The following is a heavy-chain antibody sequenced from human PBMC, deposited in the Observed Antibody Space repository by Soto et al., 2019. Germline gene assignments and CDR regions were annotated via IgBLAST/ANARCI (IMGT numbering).Heavy chain of an antibody. D-gene: IGHD1-1*01. CDR1: GDSVSINRAA. V-gene: IGHV6-1*01. CDR3: ARGSWDDVTGHYYMDV. J-gene: IGHJ6*03. Sequence: PSQTLSLTCAISGDSVSINRAAWNWIRQTPSRGLEWLGRTYYRSKWYINYAVSVKSRITVNPDTSKNQFSLQLNSVTPEDTAVYYCARGSWDDVTGHYYMDVWGKGTTVTVSS. CDR2: TYYRSKWYI.